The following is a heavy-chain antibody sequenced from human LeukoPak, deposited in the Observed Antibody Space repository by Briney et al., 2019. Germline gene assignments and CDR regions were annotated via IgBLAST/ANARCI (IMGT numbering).Heavy chain of an antibody. V-gene: IGHV4-39*07. D-gene: IGHD2-2*02. CDR2: IYYGGSP. Sequence: SETLSLTCTVSGDFISGDNYYWGWIRQSPGKGLEWIGGIYYGGSPYYNPSLESRVTMSVDTSKSQFSLRLSSVTAADTAMYYCARSSDCSRASCFTSYFDSWGQGTLVTVSS. J-gene: IGHJ4*02. CDR3: ARSSDCSRASCFTSYFDS. CDR1: GDFISGDNYY.